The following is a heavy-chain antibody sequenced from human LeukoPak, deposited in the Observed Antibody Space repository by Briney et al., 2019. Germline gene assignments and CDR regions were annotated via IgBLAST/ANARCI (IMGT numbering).Heavy chain of an antibody. J-gene: IGHJ4*02. CDR1: GFTFDDYA. Sequence: GGSLRLSCAASGFTFDDYAMHWVRQAPGKGLEWVSLMSGDGGSTYYADSVKGRFTISRDNSKNSLYLQMNSLRTEDTALYYCAKETDLGDYYDSSGFDYWGQGTLVTVSS. CDR3: AKETDLGDYYDSSGFDY. CDR2: MSGDGGST. V-gene: IGHV3-43*02. D-gene: IGHD3-22*01.